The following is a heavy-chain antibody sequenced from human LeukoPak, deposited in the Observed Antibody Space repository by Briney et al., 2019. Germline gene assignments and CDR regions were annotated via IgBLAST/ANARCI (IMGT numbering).Heavy chain of an antibody. Sequence: PGGSLRLSCAASRFTFSSYGMYWVRQAPGKGLEWVAVISYDGSNKYYADSVKGRFTISRDNSKNTLYLQMNSLRAEDTAVYFCAKVQYCSSTSCYGYTTYYYGMDVWGQWTTVTVSS. D-gene: IGHD2-2*01. V-gene: IGHV3-30*04. J-gene: IGHJ6*02. CDR3: AKVQYCSSTSCYGYTTYYYGMDV. CDR1: RFTFSSYG. CDR2: ISYDGSNK.